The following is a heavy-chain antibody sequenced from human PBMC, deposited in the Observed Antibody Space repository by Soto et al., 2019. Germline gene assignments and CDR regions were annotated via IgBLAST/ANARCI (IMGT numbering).Heavy chain of an antibody. V-gene: IGHV3-15*07. CDR2: IKSKTDGGTT. CDR3: TTDLETTDAFDI. D-gene: IGHD4-17*01. CDR1: GFTFSNAC. J-gene: IGHJ3*02. Sequence: EVQLVESGGGLVKPGGSLRLSCAASGFTFSNACMNWVRQAPGKGLEWVGRIKSKTDGGTTDYAAPVKGSFTISRDESKNTLYLQMTSLKTEDTAVYYCTTDLETTDAFDIWGQGTMVTVSS.